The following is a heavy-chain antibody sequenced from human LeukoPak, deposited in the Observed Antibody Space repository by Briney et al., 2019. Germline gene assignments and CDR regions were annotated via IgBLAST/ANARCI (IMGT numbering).Heavy chain of an antibody. J-gene: IGHJ6*03. CDR1: GGTFSSHA. CDR2: IIPISGTA. CDR3: ARGLQYQLLKALGYYYMDV. D-gene: IGHD2-2*01. V-gene: IGHV1-69*05. Sequence: SVKVSCKASGGTFSSHAIAWVRQAPGQGPEWMGGIIPISGTANYAQKFQGRVTITTDESTSTAYMELGSLTSDDTAVYYCARGLQYQLLKALGYYYMDVWGEGTTVTVSS.